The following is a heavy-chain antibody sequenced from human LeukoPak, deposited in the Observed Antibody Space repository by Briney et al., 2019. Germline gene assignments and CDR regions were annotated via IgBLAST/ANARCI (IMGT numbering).Heavy chain of an antibody. V-gene: IGHV1-2*02. J-gene: IGHJ4*02. CDR2: INPNSGGT. CDR3: ARDYPNWGAADY. D-gene: IGHD7-27*01. Sequence: ASVEVSCKASGYTITGYYMHWVRQAPGQGLEWMGWINPNSGGTNYAQKFQGRVTMTRDTSISTAYMELSRLRSDDTAVYYCARDYPNWGAADYWGQGTLVTVSS. CDR1: GYTITGYY.